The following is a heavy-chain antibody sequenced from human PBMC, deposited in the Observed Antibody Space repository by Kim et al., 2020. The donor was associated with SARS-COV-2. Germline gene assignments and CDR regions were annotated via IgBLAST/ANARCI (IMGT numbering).Heavy chain of an antibody. J-gene: IGHJ5*02. CDR3: AREDPLQLPKSNWFDP. CDR1: GGTFSSYA. CDR2: IIPIFGTA. V-gene: IGHV1-69*13. Sequence: SVKVSCKASGGTFSSYAISWVRQAPGQGLEWMGGIIPIFGTANYAQKFQGRVTITADESTSTAYMELSSLRSEDTAVYYCAREDPLQLPKSNWFDPWGQGTLVTVSS. D-gene: IGHD1-1*01.